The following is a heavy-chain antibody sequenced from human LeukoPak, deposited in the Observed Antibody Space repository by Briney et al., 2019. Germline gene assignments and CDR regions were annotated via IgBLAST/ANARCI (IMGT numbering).Heavy chain of an antibody. V-gene: IGHV4-59*01. CDR3: ALGYSSSWFLW. CDR2: IYYSGST. D-gene: IGHD6-13*01. J-gene: IGHJ4*02. Sequence: IPSETPSLTCTVSGGSISSYYWSWIRQPPGKGLEWIGYIYYSGSTNYNPSLKSRFTISVDTSKNQFSLKLSSVTAADTAVYYCALGYSSSWFLWWGQGTLVTVSS. CDR1: GGSISSYY.